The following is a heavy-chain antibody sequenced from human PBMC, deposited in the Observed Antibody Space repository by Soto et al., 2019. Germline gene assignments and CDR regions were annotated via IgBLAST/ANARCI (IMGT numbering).Heavy chain of an antibody. CDR1: GGSFSGYY. V-gene: IGHV4-34*01. CDR2: INHSGST. Sequence: QVQLQQWGAGLLKPSETLSLTCAVYGGSFSGYYWSWIRQPPWKGLEWIGEINHSGSTNYNPSLKSRVTISVDTSKSQFSLKLSSVTAADTAVYYCARGLSFWGYYLDYWGQGTLVTVSS. D-gene: IGHD3-16*01. CDR3: ARGLSFWGYYLDY. J-gene: IGHJ4*02.